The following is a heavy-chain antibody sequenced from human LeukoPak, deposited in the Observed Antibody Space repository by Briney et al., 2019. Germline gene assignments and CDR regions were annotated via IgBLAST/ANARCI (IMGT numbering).Heavy chain of an antibody. J-gene: IGHJ4*02. CDR2: ISYDGSNK. D-gene: IGHD3-16*02. V-gene: IGHV3-30*04. Sequence: GRSLRLSCAASGFTFSSYAMHWVRQAPGKGLEWVAVISYDGSNKYYADSAKGRFTISRDNSKNTLYLQMNSLRAADTAVYYCARGLLRLGELSYFDYWGQGTLVTVSS. CDR1: GFTFSSYA. CDR3: ARGLLRLGELSYFDY.